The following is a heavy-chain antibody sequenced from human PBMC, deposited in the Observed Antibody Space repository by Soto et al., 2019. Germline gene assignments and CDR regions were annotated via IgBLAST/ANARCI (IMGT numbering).Heavy chain of an antibody. CDR3: AKGSSNSRPYYSDY. Sequence: GGSLRLSCSASGFVFRGDAMSWVRQAPGKGLEWVSAITDSGGDTFHADSVKRRFTISRDNNKNTLYMEMNSLTAEDTAVYYCAKGSSNSRPYYSDYWGPGSPVTVST. CDR1: GFVFRGDA. V-gene: IGHV3-23*01. CDR2: ITDSGGDT. J-gene: IGHJ4*02. D-gene: IGHD6-13*01.